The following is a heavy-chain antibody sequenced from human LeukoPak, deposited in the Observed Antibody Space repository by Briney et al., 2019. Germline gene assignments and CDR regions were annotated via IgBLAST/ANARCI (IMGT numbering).Heavy chain of an antibody. J-gene: IGHJ4*02. CDR3: ARTGSTVTMLYPFDH. D-gene: IGHD4-17*01. CDR1: GGSIRSYY. Sequence: SETLSLTCTVSGGSIRSYYWSWIRQPPGKGLEWIGYIYYSGSTNYNPSLKSRVSISVDTSKNQFSLKLSSVTAADTAVYYCARTGSTVTMLYPFDHWGQGTLVTASS. V-gene: IGHV4-59*01. CDR2: IYYSGST.